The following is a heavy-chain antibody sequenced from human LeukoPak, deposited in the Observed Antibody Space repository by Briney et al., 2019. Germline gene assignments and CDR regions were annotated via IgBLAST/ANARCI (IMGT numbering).Heavy chain of an antibody. V-gene: IGHV3-23*01. CDR2: LSGSGGRT. J-gene: IGHJ4*02. Sequence: NPGGSLRLSCAASGFTFSSYWMSWVRQAPGKGLEWVAALSGSGGRTYYADSVKGRFTISRDNSKNTVYLQMSSLRAEDTAIYYCAKSLGIVVVTANFDYWGQGTLVSVSS. D-gene: IGHD2-21*02. CDR3: AKSLGIVVVTANFDY. CDR1: GFTFSSYW.